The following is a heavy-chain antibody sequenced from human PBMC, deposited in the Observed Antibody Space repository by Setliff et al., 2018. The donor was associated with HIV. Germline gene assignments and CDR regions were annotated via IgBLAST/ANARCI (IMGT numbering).Heavy chain of an antibody. D-gene: IGHD3-22*01. Sequence: SETLSLTCTVSGGSISNYYWSWIRQPPGKGLEWIGYISYTGTAKYNPSLKSRVTISVDTSKNQFSVRLSSVSAADTAVYFCARHVARFDYDTGGYYVSHFDYWGQGTQVTVSS. CDR2: ISYTGTA. J-gene: IGHJ4*02. V-gene: IGHV4-59*01. CDR3: ARHVARFDYDTGGYYVSHFDY. CDR1: GGSISNYY.